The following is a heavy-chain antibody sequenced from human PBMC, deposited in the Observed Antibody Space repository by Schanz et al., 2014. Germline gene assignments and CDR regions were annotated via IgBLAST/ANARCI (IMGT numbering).Heavy chain of an antibody. V-gene: IGHV3-21*01. CDR2: ITSTSRYI. D-gene: IGHD3-10*01. CDR3: ARGVRVRGIIIDY. CDR1: GFTFSNYT. J-gene: IGHJ4*02. Sequence: EVQLVESGGGLVKPGGSLRLSCAASGFTFSNYTMYWVRQAPGKGLEWVSSITSTSRYIYYADSLKGRFTISRDNAKNSVYLQMNSLRDEDTAEYYCARGVRVRGIIIDYWGPGTLVTVSS.